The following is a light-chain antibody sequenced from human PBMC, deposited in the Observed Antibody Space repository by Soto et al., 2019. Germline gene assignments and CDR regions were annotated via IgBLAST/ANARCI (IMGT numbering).Light chain of an antibody. CDR3: QQYGTSPLT. CDR1: QSVSSNY. Sequence: DTALTQSPGTLSLSPGXRATLSCRASQSVSSNYFAWYQQQPGQAPRLLIYGASGRATGIPDRFSGSGSGTDFTLTISRLEPEDFAIYYCQQYGTSPLTFGGGTKADIK. CDR2: GAS. J-gene: IGKJ4*01. V-gene: IGKV3-20*01.